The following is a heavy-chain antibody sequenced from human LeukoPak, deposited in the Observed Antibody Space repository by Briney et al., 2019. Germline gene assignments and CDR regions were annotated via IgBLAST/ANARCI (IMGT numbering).Heavy chain of an antibody. J-gene: IGHJ1*01. CDR1: GYTFTSYY. CDR2: INPSGGST. V-gene: IGHV1-46*01. CDR3: ATSGFRSGYASSWDEYFQH. Sequence: ASVKVSCKASGYTFTSYYMHWVRQAPGQGLEWMGIINPSGGSTSYAQKFQGRVTMTEDTSTDTAYMELSSLRSEDTAVYYCATSGFRSGYASSWDEYFQHWGQGTLVTVSS. D-gene: IGHD3-22*01.